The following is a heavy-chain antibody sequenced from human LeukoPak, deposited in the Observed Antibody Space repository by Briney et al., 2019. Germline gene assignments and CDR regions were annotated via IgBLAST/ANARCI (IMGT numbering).Heavy chain of an antibody. Sequence: GGSLRLSCAASGFTFSGYAMHWVRQAPGKGLEWVGRIRSKGNRYETAYAASGTGRFTISRDDSKNTAYLEMNSLKSEDTAVYYCSRLGYCSSTSCHGFDIWGQGTMITVSS. CDR3: SRLGYCSSTSCHGFDI. CDR2: IRSKGNRYET. J-gene: IGHJ3*02. V-gene: IGHV3-73*01. D-gene: IGHD2-2*01. CDR1: GFTFSGYA.